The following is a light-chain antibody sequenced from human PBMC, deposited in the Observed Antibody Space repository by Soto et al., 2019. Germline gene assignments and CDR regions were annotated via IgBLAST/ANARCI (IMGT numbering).Light chain of an antibody. CDR2: GAS. J-gene: IGKJ1*01. Sequence: IVLTQSPGTLSLSPGDRSTLSCGASQTVSGNYLAWYQQKPGQVPRXXIYGASSRAIGIPDRFSGSGSGTDLTITISRLETEDGEVYFCHQYGTSPQTFGQGTKVDIK. V-gene: IGKV3-20*01. CDR3: HQYGTSPQT. CDR1: QTVSGNY.